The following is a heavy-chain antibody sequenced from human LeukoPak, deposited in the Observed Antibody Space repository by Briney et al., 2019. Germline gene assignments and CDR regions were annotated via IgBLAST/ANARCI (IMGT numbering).Heavy chain of an antibody. V-gene: IGHV3-23*01. CDR3: AKGGTYYYDSSGYYMGFDY. D-gene: IGHD3-22*01. Sequence: GGSLRLSCAASGFTFSSYAMSWVRQAPGKGLEWVSAISGSGGSTYYADFVKGRFTISRDNSKNTLYLQMNSLRAEDTAVYYCAKGGTYYYDSSGYYMGFDYWGQGTLVTVSS. CDR2: ISGSGGST. CDR1: GFTFSSYA. J-gene: IGHJ4*02.